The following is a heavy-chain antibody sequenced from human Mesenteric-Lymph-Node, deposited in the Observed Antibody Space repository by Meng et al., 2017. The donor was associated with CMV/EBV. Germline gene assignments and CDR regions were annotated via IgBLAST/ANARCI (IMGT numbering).Heavy chain of an antibody. V-gene: IGHV4-39*07. J-gene: IGHJ4*02. D-gene: IGHD3-3*01. Sequence: SETLSLTCNVSGDFITSSDFYWGWIRQPPGKGLEWIGHINYNGDTFYNPSLKSRVTISVDTSKNQFSLKLSSVTAADTAVYYCARSYYDFWSGYYGLDYWGQGTLVTVSS. CDR2: INYNGDT. CDR3: ARSYYDFWSGYYGLDY. CDR1: GDFITSSDFY.